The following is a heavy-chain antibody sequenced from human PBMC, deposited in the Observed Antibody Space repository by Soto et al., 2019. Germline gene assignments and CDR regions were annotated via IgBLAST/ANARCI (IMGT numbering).Heavy chain of an antibody. CDR2: IYYSGST. CDR1: GGSVSSGSYY. V-gene: IGHV4-61*01. Sequence: QVQLQESGPGLVKPSETLSLTCTVSGGSVSSGSYYWIWIRQPPGKGLEWIGYIYYSGSTNSNPSLKSRVTISVDTSKNQFSLKLSSVTAADTDVYYCARDKLPDYYYYGMDVWGQWTTVTVSS. J-gene: IGHJ6*02. CDR3: ARDKLPDYYYYGMDV.